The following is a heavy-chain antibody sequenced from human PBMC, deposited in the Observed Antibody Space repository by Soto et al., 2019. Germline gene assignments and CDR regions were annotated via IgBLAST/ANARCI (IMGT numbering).Heavy chain of an antibody. Sequence: ASVKVSCKASGYTFTSFGISWVRQAPGQGPEWMGWISGNDGNKNYAQKIQGRVTMTTDTSTSTAYMELRSLRSDDTAVYYCARDPTVVSPDAFDIWGQGTMVTVSS. V-gene: IGHV1-18*04. D-gene: IGHD4-17*01. J-gene: IGHJ3*02. CDR1: GYTFTSFG. CDR2: ISGNDGNK. CDR3: ARDPTVVSPDAFDI.